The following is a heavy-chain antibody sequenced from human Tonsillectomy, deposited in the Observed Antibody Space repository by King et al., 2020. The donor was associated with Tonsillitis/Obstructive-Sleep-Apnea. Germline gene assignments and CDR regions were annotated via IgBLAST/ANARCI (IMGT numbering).Heavy chain of an antibody. Sequence: VQLVESGGGLVQPGGSLRLSCAASGFTFSSYWMSWVRQAPGKGLEWVANIKQDGSEKYYVDSVKGRFTISRDNAKNSLYLQMNSRRAEDTAVYYCARGKDILTGYYPYYYYYMDVWGKGTTVTITS. CDR2: IKQDGSEK. D-gene: IGHD3-9*01. CDR3: ARGKDILTGYYPYYYYYMDV. J-gene: IGHJ6*03. V-gene: IGHV3-7*01. CDR1: GFTFSSYW.